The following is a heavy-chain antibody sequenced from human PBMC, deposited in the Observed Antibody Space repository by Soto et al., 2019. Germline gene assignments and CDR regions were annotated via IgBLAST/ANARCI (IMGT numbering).Heavy chain of an antibody. J-gene: IGHJ5*02. CDR2: INHSGST. D-gene: IGHD3-10*01. Sequence: SETLSLSCGVYGGSLSGYYWSWIRQPPGKGLEWIGEINHSGSTNYNVSLKSRVTVSVDTSKNQFSLKLNSVTAADTAVYYCARESGPSYNWFDPWGQGTQVTVSS. V-gene: IGHV4-34*01. CDR1: GGSLSGYY. CDR3: ARESGPSYNWFDP.